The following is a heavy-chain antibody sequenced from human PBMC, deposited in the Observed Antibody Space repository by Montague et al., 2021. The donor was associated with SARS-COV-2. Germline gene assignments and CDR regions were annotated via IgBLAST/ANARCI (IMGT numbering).Heavy chain of an antibody. CDR1: GFSLSTSGMC. D-gene: IGHD3-9*01. CDR2: IDWDDDK. V-gene: IGHV2-70*11. CDR3: ARRTYDILTGYDYGMDV. J-gene: IGHJ6*02. Sequence: PELVKPTQTLTLICTFSGFSLSTSGMCVSWIRQPPGKALEWLARIDWDDDKYYSTSLKTRLTISKDTSKNQVVLTMTNMDPVDTATYYCARRTYDILTGYDYGMDVWGQGTTVTVPS.